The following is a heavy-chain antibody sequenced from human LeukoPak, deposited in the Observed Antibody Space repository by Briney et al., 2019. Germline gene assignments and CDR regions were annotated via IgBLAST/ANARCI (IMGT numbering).Heavy chain of an antibody. CDR1: GGSISSYY. D-gene: IGHD3-22*01. V-gene: IGHV4-4*07. CDR3: ARDGYDSSGYYSHYYGMDV. Sequence: SETLSLTCTVSGGSISSYYWSWLRQPAGKGLEWIGRIYTSGSTNYNPSLKSRVTMSVDTSKNQFSLKLSSVTAADTAVYYCARDGYDSSGYYSHYYGMDVWGQGTTVTVSS. J-gene: IGHJ6*02. CDR2: IYTSGST.